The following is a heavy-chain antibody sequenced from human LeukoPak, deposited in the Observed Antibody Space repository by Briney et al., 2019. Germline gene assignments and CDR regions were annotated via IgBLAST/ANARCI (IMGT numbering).Heavy chain of an antibody. V-gene: IGHV1-69*05. CDR2: IIPIFGTA. J-gene: IGHJ4*02. Sequence: ASVKVSCKASGGTFSSYAISWVRQAPGQGLEWMGGIIPIFGTANSAQNFQGRATITTDESTSTVYMELSSLRSEDTAVYYCARGPEPTAIDYWGQGTLVTVSS. CDR3: ARGPEPTAIDY. D-gene: IGHD1-14*01. CDR1: GGTFSSYA.